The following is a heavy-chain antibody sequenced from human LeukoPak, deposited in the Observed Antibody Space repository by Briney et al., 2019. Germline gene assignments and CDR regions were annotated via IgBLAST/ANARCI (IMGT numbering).Heavy chain of an antibody. CDR2: IYPGDPDT. CDR3: ARPKLVGARLGVLDP. Sequence: GESLKISCKGSGYSFTSYWIGWVRQMPGKGLEWMGIIYPGDPDTRYSPSFQGQVTISADKSISTAYLQWSSLKASDTAMYYCARPKLVGARLGVLDPWGQGTLVTVSS. V-gene: IGHV5-51*01. CDR1: GYSFTSYW. D-gene: IGHD6-6*01. J-gene: IGHJ5*02.